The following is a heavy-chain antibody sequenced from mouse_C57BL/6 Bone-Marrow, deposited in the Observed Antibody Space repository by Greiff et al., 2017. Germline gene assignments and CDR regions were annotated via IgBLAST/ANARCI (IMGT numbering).Heavy chain of an antibody. Sequence: VQLQQSGPELVKPGASVKIPCKASGYTFTDYNMDWVKQSHGKSLEWIGDINPNNGGTIYNQKFKGKATLTVDKSSSTAYMELRSLTSEDTAVYDCARCGPHYYAMDYWGQGTSVTVSS. CDR3: ARCGPHYYAMDY. V-gene: IGHV1-18*01. CDR2: INPNNGGT. J-gene: IGHJ4*01. CDR1: GYTFTDYN.